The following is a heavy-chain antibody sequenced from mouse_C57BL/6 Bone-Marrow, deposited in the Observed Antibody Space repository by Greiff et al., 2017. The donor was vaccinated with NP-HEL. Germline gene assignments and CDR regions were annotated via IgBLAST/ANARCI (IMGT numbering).Heavy chain of an antibody. Sequence: EVKVEESGGGLVQPGGSMKLSCVASGFTFSNYWMNWVRQSPEKGLEWVAQIRLKSDNYATHYAESVKGRFTISRDDSKSSVYLQMNNLRAEDTGIYYCSQTGTRGAWFAYWGQGTLVTVSA. V-gene: IGHV6-3*01. CDR3: SQTGTRGAWFAY. CDR1: GFTFSNYW. J-gene: IGHJ3*01. CDR2: IRLKSDNYAT. D-gene: IGHD4-1*01.